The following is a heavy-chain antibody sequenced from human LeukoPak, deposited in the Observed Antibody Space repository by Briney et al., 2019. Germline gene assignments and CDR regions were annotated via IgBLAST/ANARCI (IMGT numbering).Heavy chain of an antibody. D-gene: IGHD3-22*01. J-gene: IGHJ3*02. Sequence: ASVKVSCKASGYTLTSYGISWVRQAPGQGLEWMGWISAYNGNTNYAQKLQGRVTMTTDTSTSTAYMELRSLRSDDTAVYYCAIYYYDSSGYRFHAFDIWGQGTMVTVSS. V-gene: IGHV1-18*01. CDR1: GYTLTSYG. CDR3: AIYYYDSSGYRFHAFDI. CDR2: ISAYNGNT.